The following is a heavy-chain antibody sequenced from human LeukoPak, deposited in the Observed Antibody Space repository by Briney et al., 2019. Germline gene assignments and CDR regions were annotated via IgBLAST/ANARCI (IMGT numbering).Heavy chain of an antibody. V-gene: IGHV3-48*02. CDR2: IGSSSRTI. D-gene: IGHD6-13*01. Sequence: GGSLRLSCAASGFTFSNYNMNWVRQAPGKGLEWVSYIGSSSRTIYYTDSVKGRSTISRDNAKNSLYLQMNSLRDEDTAIYYCARYTSSPRGFDCWGQGTLVTVSS. CDR1: GFTFSNYN. J-gene: IGHJ4*02. CDR3: ARYTSSPRGFDC.